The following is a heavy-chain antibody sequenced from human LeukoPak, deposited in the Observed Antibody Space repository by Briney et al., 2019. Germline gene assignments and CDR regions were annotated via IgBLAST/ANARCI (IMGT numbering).Heavy chain of an antibody. Sequence: GGSLRLSCAASGFTFSSYGMHWVRQAPGKGLEWVAVIWYDGRNKHYADSVKGRFTISRDNARNTLFLQMNSLRAEDTAVYYCARDPYSSSSGSGVYWGQGTLVTVSS. CDR1: GFTFSSYG. V-gene: IGHV3-33*01. CDR3: ARDPYSSSSGSGVY. J-gene: IGHJ4*02. CDR2: IWYDGRNK. D-gene: IGHD6-13*01.